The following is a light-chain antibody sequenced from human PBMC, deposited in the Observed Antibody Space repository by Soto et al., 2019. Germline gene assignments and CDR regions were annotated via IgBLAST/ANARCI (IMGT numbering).Light chain of an antibody. CDR1: QSISKY. CDR2: AAS. V-gene: IGKV1-39*01. Sequence: IPVTHSPSSLSASVIYRVTITCRASQSISKYVNWFQQNPGKAPKLLIYAASSLQSGVPSRFSGSGSGTDFTLTISSLQPEDFATYYCQQSYITPYTFGQGTKVDIK. CDR3: QQSYITPYT. J-gene: IGKJ2*01.